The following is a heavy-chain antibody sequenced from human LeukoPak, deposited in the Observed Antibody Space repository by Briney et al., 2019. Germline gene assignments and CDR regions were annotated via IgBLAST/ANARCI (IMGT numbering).Heavy chain of an antibody. D-gene: IGHD2-2*02. Sequence: SETLSLTCAVYGGSFSGYYWSWIRQPPGKGLEWIGEINHSGSTNYNPSLKSRVTISVDTSKNQFSLKLNSVTAADTAVYYCAKGYCSSTSCYRRGWFDPWGQGTLVTVSS. CDR1: GGSFSGYY. CDR3: AKGYCSSTSCYRRGWFDP. J-gene: IGHJ5*02. CDR2: INHSGST. V-gene: IGHV4-34*01.